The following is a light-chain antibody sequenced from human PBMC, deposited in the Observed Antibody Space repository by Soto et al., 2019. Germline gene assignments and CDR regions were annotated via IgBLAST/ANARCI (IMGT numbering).Light chain of an antibody. J-gene: IGLJ1*01. V-gene: IGLV2-14*01. CDR3: SSYTTTSTLYV. CDR2: EVG. Sequence: QSALTQPASVSGSPGQSITISCTGTSSDVGSSNYVSWYRQHPGKAPELMIYEVGNRPSGVSNRFSGSKSGNTASLTISGLQAEDEADYYCSSYTTTSTLYVFGTGTKVTVL. CDR1: SSDVGSSNY.